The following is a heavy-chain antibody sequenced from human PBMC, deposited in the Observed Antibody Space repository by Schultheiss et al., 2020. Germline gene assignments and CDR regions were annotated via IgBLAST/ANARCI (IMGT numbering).Heavy chain of an antibody. CDR3: ARDRSRITMIVGDDAFDI. CDR2: ISVSTGNT. D-gene: IGHD3-22*01. Sequence: ASVKVSCKASGYTITSNAISWVRQVPGRGLEWMGWISVSTGNTKYEQKFQGRLTMTTDTATSTAYMELRSLTSEDTAVYYCARDRSRITMIVGDDAFDIWGQGTMVTVSS. V-gene: IGHV1-18*04. CDR1: GYTITSNA. J-gene: IGHJ3*02.